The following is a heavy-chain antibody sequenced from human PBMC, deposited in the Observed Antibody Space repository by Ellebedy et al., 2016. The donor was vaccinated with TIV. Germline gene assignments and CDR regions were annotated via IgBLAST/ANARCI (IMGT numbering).Heavy chain of an antibody. Sequence: MPSETLSLTCTVPGGPIDSYYWTWIRQPPGKGLEWIGYIYYSGTTNYSPSLQRRVTISVDTSKRQFSLKLSSVTAADTAVYYCAGAVAGILHWGQGTLVTVSS. J-gene: IGHJ4*02. D-gene: IGHD6-19*01. CDR2: IYYSGTT. V-gene: IGHV4-59*01. CDR3: AGAVAGILH. CDR1: GGPIDSYY.